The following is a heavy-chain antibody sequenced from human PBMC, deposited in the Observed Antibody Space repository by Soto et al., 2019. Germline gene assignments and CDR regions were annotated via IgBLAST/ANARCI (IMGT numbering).Heavy chain of an antibody. Sequence: GGSLRLSCAASGFTFSSYSMNWVRQAPGKGLEWVSYISSSSSTIYYADSVKGRFTISRDNAKNPLYLQMNSLRDEDTAVYYWASEAAALNWLDPWGQGTLVTVSS. CDR2: ISSSSSTI. CDR1: GFTFSSYS. CDR3: ASEAAALNWLDP. J-gene: IGHJ5*02. D-gene: IGHD2-2*01. V-gene: IGHV3-48*02.